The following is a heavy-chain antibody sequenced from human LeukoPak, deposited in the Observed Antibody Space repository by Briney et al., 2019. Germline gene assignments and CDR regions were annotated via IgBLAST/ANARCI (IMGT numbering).Heavy chain of an antibody. D-gene: IGHD7-27*01. J-gene: IGHJ3*02. CDR2: ISSSSSYI. CDR3: ARPRLGTGDDAFDI. Sequence: GGSLRLSCAASGFTFSSYSMNWVRQAPGGGLEWVSSISSSSSYIYYADSVKGRFTISRDNAKNSLYLQMNSLRAEDTAVYYCARPRLGTGDDAFDIRGQGTMVTVSS. CDR1: GFTFSSYS. V-gene: IGHV3-21*01.